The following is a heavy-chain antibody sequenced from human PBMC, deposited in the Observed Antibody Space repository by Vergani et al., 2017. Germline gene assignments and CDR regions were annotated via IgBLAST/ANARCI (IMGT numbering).Heavy chain of an antibody. Sequence: VQLLESGGGFVQPGGSLRLSCAASVFTFSSYAMSWVRQAPGKELEWVSAISGSGVSTYYADYVKGRVTISRDNSKNTLYLQMNSLRAEDTAVYYCAREMYSSGPREFDYWGQGTLVTVSS. D-gene: IGHD6-19*01. CDR3: AREMYSSGPREFDY. CDR2: ISGSGVST. CDR1: VFTFSSYA. V-gene: IGHV3-23*01. J-gene: IGHJ4*02.